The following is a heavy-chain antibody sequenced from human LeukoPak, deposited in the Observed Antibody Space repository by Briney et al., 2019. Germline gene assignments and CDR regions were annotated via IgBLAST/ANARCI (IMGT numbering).Heavy chain of an antibody. CDR1: GYTFTGYY. Sequence: GASVKVSCKASGYTFTGYYMHWVRQAPGQGLEWMGWINPNSGGTNYAQKFQGRVTMTRDMSTSTVYMELSSLRSEDTAVYYCARGVSHAREELDYWGQGTLVTVSS. V-gene: IGHV1-2*02. CDR2: INPNSGGT. CDR3: ARGVSHAREELDY. J-gene: IGHJ4*02.